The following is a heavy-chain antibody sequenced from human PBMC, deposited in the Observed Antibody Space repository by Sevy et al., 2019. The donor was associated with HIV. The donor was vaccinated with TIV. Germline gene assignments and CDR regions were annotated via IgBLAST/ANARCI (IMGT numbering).Heavy chain of an antibody. J-gene: IGHJ6*02. D-gene: IGHD6-13*01. V-gene: IGHV4-59*01. Sequence: AESLSLTCTVSGGSISSYYWSWIRQPPGKGLERIGYIYYSGSTNYNPSLKSRVTIAVDKSKNQFSLKLSSVTAADTAVYSCARERIIASAGTTDYYYYGMDVWGQGTTVLVSS. CDR2: IYYSGST. CDR1: GGSISSYY. CDR3: ARERIIASAGTTDYYYYGMDV.